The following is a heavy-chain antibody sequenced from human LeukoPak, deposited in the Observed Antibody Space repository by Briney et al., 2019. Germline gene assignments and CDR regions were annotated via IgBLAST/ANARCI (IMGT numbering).Heavy chain of an antibody. V-gene: IGHV1-18*01. J-gene: IGHJ3*02. D-gene: IGHD5-12*01. CDR2: ISAYNGNT. Sequence: ASVKVSCKASGYTFTSYGISWVRQAPGQGLEWTGWISAYNGNTNYAQKLQGRVTMTTDTSTSTAYMELRSLRSDDTAVYYCAREIYTENAFDIWGQGTMVTVSS. CDR1: GYTFTSYG. CDR3: AREIYTENAFDI.